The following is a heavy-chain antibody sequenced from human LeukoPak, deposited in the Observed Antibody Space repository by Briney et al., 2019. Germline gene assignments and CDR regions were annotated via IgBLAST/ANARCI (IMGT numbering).Heavy chain of an antibody. Sequence: PSETLSLACTVSGGSISDYLWSWIRQPAGKGLEWIGRISKSGITNYNPSLKSRVTISVDKSKNQFSLKLSSVTAADTAVYYCGTSEAGSIPYDYWGQGTLVTVSS. D-gene: IGHD2-21*01. V-gene: IGHV4-4*07. CDR2: ISKSGIT. J-gene: IGHJ4*02. CDR3: GTSEAGSIPYDY. CDR1: GGSISDYL.